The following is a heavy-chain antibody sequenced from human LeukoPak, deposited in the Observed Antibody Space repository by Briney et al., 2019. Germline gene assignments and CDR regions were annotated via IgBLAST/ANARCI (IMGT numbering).Heavy chain of an antibody. CDR3: ARAAPNYYDSSGYYSSDAFDI. J-gene: IGHJ3*02. V-gene: IGHV1-2*02. Sequence: ASVHVSCKASGYTFIGYYMHWVRQAPGQGLEWMGLINPNIGGTNYAQKFQGRVTMTRDTSISTAYMELSRLRSDDTAVYYCARAAPNYYDSSGYYSSDAFDIWGQGTMVTVSS. CDR2: INPNIGGT. D-gene: IGHD3-22*01. CDR1: GYTFIGYY.